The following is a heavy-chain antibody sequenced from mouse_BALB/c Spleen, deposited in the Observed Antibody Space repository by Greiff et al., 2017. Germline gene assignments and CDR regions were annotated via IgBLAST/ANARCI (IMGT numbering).Heavy chain of an antibody. CDR3: ARGGSHYYAMDY. J-gene: IGHJ4*01. Sequence: LQESGPELVKPGASVKISCKASGYAFSSSWMNWVKQRPGQGLEWIGRIYPGDGDTNYNGKFKGKATLTADKSSSTAYMQLSSLTSVDSAVYFCARGGSHYYAMDYWGQGTSVTVSS. V-gene: IGHV1-82*01. CDR1: GYAFSSSW. CDR2: IYPGDGDT.